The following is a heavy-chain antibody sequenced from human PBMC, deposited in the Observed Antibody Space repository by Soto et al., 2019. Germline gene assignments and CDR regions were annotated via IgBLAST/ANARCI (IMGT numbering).Heavy chain of an antibody. CDR2: IYDSGST. Sequence: SETLSLTCTVSGDSIRSYYWSWIRQPPGKGLEWIGYIYDSGSTNYNPSLKSRVTISVDTSKSQFSLKLSSVTAADTAVYYCARDRAYYESSGLYFDYWGQGTLVTVS. CDR1: GDSIRSYY. J-gene: IGHJ4*02. D-gene: IGHD3-22*01. CDR3: ARDRAYYESSGLYFDY. V-gene: IGHV4-59*01.